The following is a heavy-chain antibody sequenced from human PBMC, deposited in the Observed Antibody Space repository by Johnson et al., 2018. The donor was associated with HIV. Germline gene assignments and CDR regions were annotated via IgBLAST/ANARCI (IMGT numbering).Heavy chain of an antibody. Sequence: QVQLVESGGGLVKPGGSLRLSCAASGFTFSNAWMSWVRQAPGKGLEWVAVISYDGSNKYYAESVQGRCNISRDNPKNTLYLQMDSLRIEDTAVYYRAVLTTGGLRVGNFDIWGQGTMVTVSS. CDR3: AVLTTGGLRVGNFDI. V-gene: IGHV3-30*03. CDR1: GFTFSNAW. J-gene: IGHJ3*02. CDR2: ISYDGSNK. D-gene: IGHD1-1*01.